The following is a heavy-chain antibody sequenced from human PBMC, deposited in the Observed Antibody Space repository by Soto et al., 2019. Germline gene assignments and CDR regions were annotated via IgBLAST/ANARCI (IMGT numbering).Heavy chain of an antibody. J-gene: IGHJ6*02. Sequence: ASVKVSCKASGYTFTGYYMHWVRQAPGQGLEWMGWINPNSGGTNYAQKFQGRVTITADESTSTAYMELSSLRSEDTAVYYCARGRGLLWFGELLSKVPPGYYYYGMDVWGQGTTVTVSS. CDR3: ARGRGLLWFGELLSKVPPGYYYYGMDV. CDR2: INPNSGGT. D-gene: IGHD3-10*01. V-gene: IGHV1-2*02. CDR1: GYTFTGYY.